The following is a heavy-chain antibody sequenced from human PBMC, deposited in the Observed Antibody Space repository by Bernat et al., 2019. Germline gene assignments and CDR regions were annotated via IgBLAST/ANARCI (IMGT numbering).Heavy chain of an antibody. J-gene: IGHJ4*02. CDR1: GFTFSSYG. Sequence: QVQLVESGGGVVQPGRSLRLSCAASGFTFSSYGMHWVRQAPGKGLEWVAVIWNDGSNKYYADSVKGRFTISRDNSKNTLYLQMNSLRAEDTAVYYCARGGGIGSGWYFDYWGQGTLVTVSS. CDR3: ARGGGIGSGWYFDY. D-gene: IGHD6-19*01. CDR2: IWNDGSNK. V-gene: IGHV3-33*01.